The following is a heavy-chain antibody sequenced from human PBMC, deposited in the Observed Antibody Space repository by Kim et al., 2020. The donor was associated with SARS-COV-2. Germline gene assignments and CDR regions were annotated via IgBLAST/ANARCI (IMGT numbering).Heavy chain of an antibody. CDR2: INAGNGNT. J-gene: IGHJ6*03. D-gene: IGHD2-2*01. CDR1: GYTFTSYA. CDR3: ATRQALREDCSSTSCLNPYMDV. V-gene: IGHV1-3*01. Sequence: ASVKVSCKASGYTFTSYAMHWVRQAPGQRLEWMGWINAGNGNTKYSQKFQGRVTITRDTSASTAYMELSSLRSEDTAVYYCATRQALREDCSSTSCLNPYMDVWGKGTTVTVSS.